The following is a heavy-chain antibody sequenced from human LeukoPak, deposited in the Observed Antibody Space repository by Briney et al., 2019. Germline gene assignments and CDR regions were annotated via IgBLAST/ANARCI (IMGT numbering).Heavy chain of an antibody. V-gene: IGHV4-39*07. J-gene: IGHJ4*02. CDR3: ARARFGVRSHFDY. CDR2: IYYSGST. Sequence: SETLSLTCTVSGGSISSSSYYWGWIRQPPGKGLEWIGSIYYSGSTYYNPSLKSRVTMSVDTSKNQFSLKLSSVTAADTAVYYCARARFGVRSHFDYWGQGTLVTVSS. D-gene: IGHD3-10*01. CDR1: GGSISSSSYY.